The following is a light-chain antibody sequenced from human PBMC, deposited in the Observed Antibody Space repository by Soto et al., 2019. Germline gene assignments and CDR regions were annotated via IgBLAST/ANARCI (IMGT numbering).Light chain of an antibody. CDR3: AVWDSRRTWV. Sequence: QSVLTQPPSASGTPGQRVTISCSGSSSSIGRRYVYWYQQVPGTAPKLLIFRNDQRPSGVPDRFSGSKSGTSASLAISGLRSEDEAEYYCAVWDSRRTWVFGGGTKLTVL. V-gene: IGLV1-47*01. CDR2: RND. CDR1: SSSIGRRY. J-gene: IGLJ3*02.